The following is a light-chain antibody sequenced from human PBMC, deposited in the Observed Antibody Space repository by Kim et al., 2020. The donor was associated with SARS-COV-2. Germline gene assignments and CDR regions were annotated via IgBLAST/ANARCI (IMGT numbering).Light chain of an antibody. V-gene: IGLV1-47*01. Sequence: GQRVTMACSGSAANIGNINVCWYQQFPGAAPKLLIYRNSQRPSGVPDRFSGSKSGTSASLTISGLRSEDEAEYSCAAWDDSLRGPVFGGGTKVTVL. CDR2: RNS. CDR1: AANIGNIN. CDR3: AAWDDSLRGPV. J-gene: IGLJ2*01.